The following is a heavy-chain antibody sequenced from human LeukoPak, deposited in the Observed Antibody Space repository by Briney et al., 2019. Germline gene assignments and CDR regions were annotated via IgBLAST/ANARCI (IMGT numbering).Heavy chain of an antibody. D-gene: IGHD3-22*01. CDR3: AKGSYYDSSGSFYFDY. V-gene: IGHV3-23*01. J-gene: IGHJ4*02. CDR2: ISGSGDNT. Sequence: GGSLRLSCAASGFTFSSYWMNWARQAPGKGLEWVSGISGSGDNTYYADSVKGRFTISRDNSKNTLYVQVNSLGTEDTAAYYCAKGSYYDSSGSFYFDYWGQGTLVTVSS. CDR1: GFTFSSYW.